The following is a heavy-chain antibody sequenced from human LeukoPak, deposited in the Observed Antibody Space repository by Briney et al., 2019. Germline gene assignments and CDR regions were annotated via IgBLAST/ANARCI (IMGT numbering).Heavy chain of an antibody. Sequence: GGSLRLSCAASGSTFNTYAMSWVRQAPGKGLEWVSSASGSGDNTWYADSVKGRFTISRDNSKNTLFLQMNSLRAEDTAVYYCARGTGPDYGDYYYWGQGTLVTVSS. D-gene: IGHD4-17*01. CDR1: GSTFNTYA. CDR3: ARGTGPDYGDYYY. CDR2: ASGSGDNT. V-gene: IGHV3-23*01. J-gene: IGHJ4*02.